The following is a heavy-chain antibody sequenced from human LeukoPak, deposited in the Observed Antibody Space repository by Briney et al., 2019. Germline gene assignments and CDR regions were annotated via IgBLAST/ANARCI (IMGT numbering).Heavy chain of an antibody. CDR1: GFTFSSYG. CDR2: ISHDGSNK. J-gene: IGHJ6*02. Sequence: GGSLRLSCAASGFTFSSYGMHWVRQAPGKGLEWVAVISHDGSNKYYADSVKGRFTISRDNSKNTLYLQMNSLRAEDTAVYYCAKEIAAAGTGDYYYYYGMDVWGQGTTVTVS. CDR3: AKEIAAAGTGDYYYYYGMDV. D-gene: IGHD6-13*01. V-gene: IGHV3-30*18.